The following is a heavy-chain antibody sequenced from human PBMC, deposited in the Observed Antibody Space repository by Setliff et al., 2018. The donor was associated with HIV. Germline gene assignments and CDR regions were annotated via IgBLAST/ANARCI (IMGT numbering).Heavy chain of an antibody. Sequence: NPSETLSLTCAVYGGSFSGYYRSWIRQPPGKGLEWIGEINHSGSTNYNPSLKSRVTISVDTSKNQFSLKLSSVTAADTAVYYCARDSGQSFPTAFDIWGQGTMVTVSS. D-gene: IGHD1-26*01. J-gene: IGHJ3*02. CDR3: ARDSGQSFPTAFDI. V-gene: IGHV4-34*01. CDR1: GGSFSGYY. CDR2: INHSGST.